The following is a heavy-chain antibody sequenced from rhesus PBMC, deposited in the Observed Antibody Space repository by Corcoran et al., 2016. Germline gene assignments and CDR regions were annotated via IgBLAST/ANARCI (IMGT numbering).Heavy chain of an antibody. V-gene: IGHV4-173*01. D-gene: IGHD3-16*01. J-gene: IGHJ3*01. CDR2: ISGSGGST. CDR3: ARESGSYYLDAFDF. CDR1: GGSISSNY. Sequence: QLQLQESGPGLVKPSETLSLTCAVSGGSISSNYWSWIRQPPGKGLEWIGRISGSGGSTDYNPSLKCRVTISTDTSKTQFSLKLSSVTAADTAVYYCARESGSYYLDAFDFWGQGLRVTVSS.